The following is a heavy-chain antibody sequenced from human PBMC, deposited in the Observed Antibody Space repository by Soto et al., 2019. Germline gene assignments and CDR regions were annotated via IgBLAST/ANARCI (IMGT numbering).Heavy chain of an antibody. CDR2: IYWDNDK. CDR1: GFSLSTTGVG. J-gene: IGHJ4*02. D-gene: IGHD3-10*01. Sequence: QITLKESGPTLVKPTQTLTLTCSVSGFSLSTTGVGVGWIRQSPGKALEWLAIIYWDNDKRYSPSLKSRVTITKDTSNNQVVLTVTNMDPVDTGTYYCARSLWFGELHWGQGALVTVSS. CDR3: ARSLWFGELH. V-gene: IGHV2-5*02.